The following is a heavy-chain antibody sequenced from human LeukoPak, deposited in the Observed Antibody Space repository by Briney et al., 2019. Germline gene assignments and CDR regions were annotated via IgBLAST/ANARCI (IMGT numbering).Heavy chain of an antibody. J-gene: IGHJ4*02. D-gene: IGHD2-15*01. CDR1: GFTFSSYA. V-gene: IGHV3-30-3*01. CDR3: ARAEDGPGSYFDY. Sequence: GGSLRLSCAASGFTFSSYAMHRVRQAPGKGLEWVAVISYDGSNKYYADSVKGRFTISRDNSKNTLYLQMNSLRAEDTAVYYCARAEDGPGSYFDYWGQGTLVTVSS. CDR2: ISYDGSNK.